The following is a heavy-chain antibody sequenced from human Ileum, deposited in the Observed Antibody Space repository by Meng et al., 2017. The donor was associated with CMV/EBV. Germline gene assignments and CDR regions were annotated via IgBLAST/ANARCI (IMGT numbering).Heavy chain of an antibody. Sequence: CAVSGGSISGVGYSWTWIRQPPGKGLGWIGYMWHTGATYYNPSLKSRVTISVDRSKSQFSLNLSSVTAADTAVYYCARGSGYTYGYDYWGQGTLVTVSS. D-gene: IGHD5-18*01. CDR2: MWHTGAT. V-gene: IGHV4-30-2*01. CDR1: GGSISGVGYS. J-gene: IGHJ4*02. CDR3: ARGSGYTYGYDY.